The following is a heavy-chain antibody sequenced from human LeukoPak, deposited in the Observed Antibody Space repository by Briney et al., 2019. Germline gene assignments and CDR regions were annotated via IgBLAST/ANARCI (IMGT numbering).Heavy chain of an antibody. V-gene: IGHV1-69*01. CDR2: IIPIFGTA. CDR1: GGTFSSYA. CDR3: ASVDTAMDLDY. Sequence: ASVKVSCKASGGTFSSYAISGVRQAPGQGLEWMGGIIPIFGTANYAQKFQGRVTITPDESTSTAYMELSSLRSEDTAVYYCASVDTAMDLDYWGQGTLVTVSS. D-gene: IGHD5-18*01. J-gene: IGHJ4*02.